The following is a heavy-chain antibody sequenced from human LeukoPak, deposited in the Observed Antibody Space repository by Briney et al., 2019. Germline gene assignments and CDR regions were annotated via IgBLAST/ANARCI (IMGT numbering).Heavy chain of an antibody. D-gene: IGHD5-18*01. CDR3: ARDPDSYGSLPIDY. V-gene: IGHV3-64*01. CDR2: ISSNGGST. Sequence: GGSLRLSCAASGFTFSSYAMHWVRQAPGKGLEYVSAISSNGGSTYYANSVKGRFTISRDNSKNTLYLQMGSLRAEDMAVYYCARDPDSYGSLPIDYWGQGTLVTVSS. CDR1: GFTFSSYA. J-gene: IGHJ4*02.